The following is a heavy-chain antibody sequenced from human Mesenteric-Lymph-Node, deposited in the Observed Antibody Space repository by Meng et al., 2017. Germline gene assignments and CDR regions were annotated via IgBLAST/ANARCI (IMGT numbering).Heavy chain of an antibody. V-gene: IGHV1-2*02. CDR2: INPNSGGT. CDR1: GYTFTGYY. CDR3: ARDSLGYCSSTSCYEGIDY. J-gene: IGHJ4*02. D-gene: IGHD2-2*01. Sequence: ASVNVSCKASGYTFTGYYMHWVRQAPGQGLEWMGWINPNSGGTNYAQKFQGRVTMTRDTSISTAYMELSRLRSDDTAVYYCARDSLGYCSSTSCYEGIDYWGQGTLVTVSS.